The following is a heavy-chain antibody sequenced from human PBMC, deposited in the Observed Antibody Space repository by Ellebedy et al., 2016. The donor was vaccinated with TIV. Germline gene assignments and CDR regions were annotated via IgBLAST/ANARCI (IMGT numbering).Heavy chain of an antibody. CDR1: GFTFGDYA. J-gene: IGHJ4*02. V-gene: IGHV3-43*02. CDR3: ARDHPLGIENFDY. Sequence: GESLKISCAASGFTFGDYAMHWVRQAPGKGLEWVSLISGDGGSTYYADSVKGRFTISRDNAKNTLYLQMNSLRAEDTAVYYCARDHPLGIENFDYWGQGTLVTVSS. D-gene: IGHD7-27*01. CDR2: ISGDGGST.